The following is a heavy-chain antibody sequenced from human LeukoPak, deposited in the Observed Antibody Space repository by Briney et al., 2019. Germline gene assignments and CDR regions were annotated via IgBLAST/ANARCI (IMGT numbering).Heavy chain of an antibody. CDR3: VKDLLRNGDYVGHLDY. CDR1: GFNFNTYA. V-gene: IGHV3-23*01. J-gene: IGHJ4*02. CDR2: ISGRADAT. Sequence: GGSLRLSCAASGFNFNTYAVSWVRQAPGKGLEWISAISGRADATYYTDSVRGRFIISRDTNTLFLQMNSPRAEDTALYYCVKDLLRNGDYVGHLDYWGQGTLVTVSS. D-gene: IGHD4-17*01.